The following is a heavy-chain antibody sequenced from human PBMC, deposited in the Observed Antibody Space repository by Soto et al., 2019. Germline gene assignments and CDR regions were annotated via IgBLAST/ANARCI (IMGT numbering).Heavy chain of an antibody. CDR3: ATKREYCSGGSCRWFDP. J-gene: IGHJ5*02. CDR2: IYYSGST. D-gene: IGHD2-15*01. V-gene: IGHV4-39*01. CDR1: GGSVSSSSYY. Sequence: PSDTLSLTCSVSGGSVSSSSYYWGWIRQTPGKGLEWIGHIYYSGSTYYNPSLKSRVTISVDTSNNQFSLKLSSVTAADTAMYYCATKREYCSGGSCRWFDPWGQGTLVTVSS.